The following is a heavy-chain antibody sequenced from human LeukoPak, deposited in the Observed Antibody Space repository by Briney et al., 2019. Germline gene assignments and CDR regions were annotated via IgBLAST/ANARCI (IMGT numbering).Heavy chain of an antibody. D-gene: IGHD2-15*01. CDR3: ARSPRGGYCSGGSCYYYYYMDV. CDR2: IYTSGST. V-gene: IGHV4-61*02. Sequence: SETLSLTCTVSNGSISSDTYFWSWIRQPAGKGLEWIGRIYTSGSTNYNPSLKSRVTISVDTSKNQFSLKLSSVTAADTAVYYCARSPRGGYCSGGSCYYYYYMDVWGKGTTVTISS. J-gene: IGHJ6*03. CDR1: NGSISSDTYF.